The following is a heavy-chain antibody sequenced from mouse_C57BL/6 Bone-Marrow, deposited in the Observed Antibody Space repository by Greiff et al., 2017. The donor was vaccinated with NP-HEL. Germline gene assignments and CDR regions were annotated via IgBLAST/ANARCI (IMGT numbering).Heavy chain of an antibody. Sequence: EVKVEESGGGLVKPGGSLKLSCAASGFTFSDYGMHWVRQAPEKGLEWVAYISSGSSTIYYADTVKGRFTISRDNAKNTLFLQMTSLRSEDTAMYYCAGDLLNYWGQGTTLTVSS. CDR2: ISSGSSTI. CDR1: GFTFSDYG. D-gene: IGHD1-1*01. V-gene: IGHV5-17*01. CDR3: AGDLLNY. J-gene: IGHJ2*01.